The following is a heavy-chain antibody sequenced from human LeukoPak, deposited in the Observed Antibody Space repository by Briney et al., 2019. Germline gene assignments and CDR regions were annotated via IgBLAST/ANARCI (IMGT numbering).Heavy chain of an antibody. J-gene: IGHJ3*02. CDR3: ARGFSSSWYHDAFDI. Sequence: ASVKVSCKASGYTFTNYDIHWVRQATGQGLEWMGWMKSNSGNTAYAQKFQGRVTITWDTSISTAYMDLSSLRSEDTAMYYCARGFSSSWYHDAFDIWGQGTMVTVSS. CDR2: MKSNSGNT. V-gene: IGHV1-8*03. D-gene: IGHD6-13*01. CDR1: GYTFTNYD.